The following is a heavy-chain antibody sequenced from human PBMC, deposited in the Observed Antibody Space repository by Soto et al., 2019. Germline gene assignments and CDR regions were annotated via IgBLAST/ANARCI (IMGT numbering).Heavy chain of an antibody. CDR1: GFTFSSYG. Sequence: QVQLVESGGGVVQPGRSLRLSCAASGFTFSSYGMHWVRQAPGKGLEWVAVIWYDGSNKYYADSVKGRFTISRDNSKNTLYLQMNSLRAEDTAVYYCARGCGEMSSGWYSDWGQGTLVTVSS. J-gene: IGHJ4*02. V-gene: IGHV3-33*01. CDR3: ARGCGEMSSGWYSD. D-gene: IGHD6-19*01. CDR2: IWYDGSNK.